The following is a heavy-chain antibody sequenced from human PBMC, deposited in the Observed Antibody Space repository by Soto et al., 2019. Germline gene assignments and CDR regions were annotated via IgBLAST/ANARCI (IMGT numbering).Heavy chain of an antibody. CDR2: ISGSGGST. D-gene: IGHD4-4*01. CDR1: GFTFSSYA. CDR3: AKDGSNYPKKYNWFDP. V-gene: IGHV3-23*01. Sequence: GGSLRLSCAASGFTFSSYAMSSGRPAPGKGLEWVSAISGSGGSTYYADSVKGRFTISRDNSKNTLYLQMNSLRAEDTAVYYCAKDGSNYPKKYNWFDPWGQGTLVTVSS. J-gene: IGHJ5*02.